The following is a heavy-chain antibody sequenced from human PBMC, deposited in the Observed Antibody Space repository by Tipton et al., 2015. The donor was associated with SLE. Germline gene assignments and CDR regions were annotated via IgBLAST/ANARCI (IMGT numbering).Heavy chain of an antibody. Sequence: TLSLTCSVSGGSISGTNYYWDWIRQPPGKGPEWIGRITNNGNTYYIPSLQSRVTMSVDTSKNHFSLKLSSVTAADTAVYYCARRGLAYYYGSGRALDIWGQGTMVTVSS. CDR1: GGSISGTNYY. V-gene: IGHV4-39*02. CDR2: ITNNGNT. J-gene: IGHJ3*02. CDR3: ARRGLAYYYGSGRALDI. D-gene: IGHD3-10*01.